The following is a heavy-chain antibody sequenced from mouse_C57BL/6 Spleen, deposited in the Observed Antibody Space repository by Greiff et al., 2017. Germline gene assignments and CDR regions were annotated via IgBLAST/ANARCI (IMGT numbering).Heavy chain of an antibody. CDR3: SRRAVDYGSSLYAMDY. J-gene: IGHJ4*01. V-gene: IGHV1-69*01. CDR1: GYTFTSYW. D-gene: IGHD1-1*01. Sequence: QVQLQQPGAELVMPGASVKLSCKASGYTFTSYWMHWVKQRPGQGLEWIGEIDPSDSYTNYNQKFKGKSTLTVDKSSSTAYMQLSSLTSEDSAVYCCSRRAVDYGSSLYAMDYWGQGTSVTVSS. CDR2: IDPSDSYT.